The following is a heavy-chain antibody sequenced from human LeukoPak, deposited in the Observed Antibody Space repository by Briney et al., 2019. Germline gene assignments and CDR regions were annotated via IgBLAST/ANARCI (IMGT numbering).Heavy chain of an antibody. CDR3: ARGRGNNWNDGWYYYMDV. Sequence: GGSLRLSCAPSGFTFSNYEMNWVRQAPGKGLEWVSYISGSGKNIYYADSVKGRFTISRDNAKNSLYLQMNSLRAEDTAVYYCARGRGNNWNDGWYYYMDVWGKGTTVTVSS. D-gene: IGHD1-1*01. V-gene: IGHV3-48*03. J-gene: IGHJ6*03. CDR2: ISGSGKNI. CDR1: GFTFSNYE.